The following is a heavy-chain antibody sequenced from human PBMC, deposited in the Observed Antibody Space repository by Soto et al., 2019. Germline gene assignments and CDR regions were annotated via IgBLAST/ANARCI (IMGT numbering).Heavy chain of an antibody. CDR1: GGSISSGGYY. Sequence: KPSETLSLTCTVSGGSISSGGYYWSWIRQHPGKGLEWIGYIYYSGSTYYNPSLKSRVTISVDTSKNQFSLKLSSVTAADTAVYYCARASDYYDSSGLDYWGQGTLVTVSS. J-gene: IGHJ4*02. V-gene: IGHV4-31*03. D-gene: IGHD3-22*01. CDR3: ARASDYYDSSGLDY. CDR2: IYYSGST.